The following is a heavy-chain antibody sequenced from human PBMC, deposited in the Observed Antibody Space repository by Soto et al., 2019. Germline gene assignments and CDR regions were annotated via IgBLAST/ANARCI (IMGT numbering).Heavy chain of an antibody. Sequence: GGSLRLSCTASEFTFSSYTMSWVRQAPGKGLEWVSSISGSAGSIYYADSVKGRFTVSRDSSKDTLYLEMNTLRAEDTAVYYCARASYYYDSSGPRFDAFDIWGQGTMVTVSS. V-gene: IGHV3-23*01. CDR3: ARASYYYDSSGPRFDAFDI. J-gene: IGHJ3*02. CDR1: EFTFSSYT. D-gene: IGHD3-22*01. CDR2: ISGSAGSI.